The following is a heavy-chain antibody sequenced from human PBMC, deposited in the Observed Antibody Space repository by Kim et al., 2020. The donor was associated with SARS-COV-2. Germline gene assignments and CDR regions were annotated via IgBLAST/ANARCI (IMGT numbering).Heavy chain of an antibody. V-gene: IGHV3-30*18. CDR2: ISYDGSNK. Sequence: GGSLRLSCAASGFTFSSYGMHWVRQAPGKGLEWVAVISYDGSNKYYADSVKGRFTISRDNSKNTLYLPMNSLRAEYTAVYYCAKDLGLGAYCSGGSCYNYYDGMDVWGQGTTVTVAS. J-gene: IGHJ6*02. CDR3: AKDLGLGAYCSGGSCYNYYDGMDV. CDR1: GFTFSSYG. D-gene: IGHD2-15*01.